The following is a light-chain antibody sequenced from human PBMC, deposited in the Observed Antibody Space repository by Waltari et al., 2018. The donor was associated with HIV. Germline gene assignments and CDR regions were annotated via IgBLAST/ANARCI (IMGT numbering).Light chain of an antibody. CDR2: AAS. Sequence: DIQMTQSPSSLSASVGDRVTITCRTSQSISNSLNWSQQKPGKAPHLLIYAASNLQSGVPSRFSGSGSGTDFILTISALQPEDFATYYCQQSYSTPRTFGQGTKVEVK. V-gene: IGKV1-39*01. CDR3: QQSYSTPRT. J-gene: IGKJ2*01. CDR1: QSISNS.